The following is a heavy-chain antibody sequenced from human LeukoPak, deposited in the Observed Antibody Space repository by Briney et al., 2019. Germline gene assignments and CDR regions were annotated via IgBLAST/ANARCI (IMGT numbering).Heavy chain of an antibody. Sequence: ASVKVSCKASGYTFTGYYMHWVRQAPGQGLEWMGWINPNSGGTNYAQKFQGRVTMTRDTSISTAYMELSRLRSDDTAVYYCAREDQLLRNWFDPWGQGTLVTVSS. CDR1: GYTFTGYY. V-gene: IGHV1-2*02. J-gene: IGHJ5*02. CDR3: AREDQLLRNWFDP. CDR2: INPNSGGT. D-gene: IGHD2-2*01.